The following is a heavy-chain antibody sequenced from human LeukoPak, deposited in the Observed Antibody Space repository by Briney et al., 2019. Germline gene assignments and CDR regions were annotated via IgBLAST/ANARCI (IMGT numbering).Heavy chain of an antibody. J-gene: IGHJ6*02. CDR3: AKKAAAGNDYYYGMDV. Sequence: GGSLRLSCAASGFTFDDYAMHWVRQAPGKGLEWVSGISWNSGSIGYADSVKGRFTISRDNAKNSLYLQMNSLRAEDTALYYCAKKAAAGNDYYYGMDVWGQGTTVTVSS. CDR2: ISWNSGSI. V-gene: IGHV3-9*01. D-gene: IGHD6-13*01. CDR1: GFTFDDYA.